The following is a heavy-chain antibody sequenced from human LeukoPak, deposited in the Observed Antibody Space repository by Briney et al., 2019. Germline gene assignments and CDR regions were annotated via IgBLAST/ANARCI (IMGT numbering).Heavy chain of an antibody. D-gene: IGHD7-27*01. CDR1: GYTLTELS. V-gene: IGHV1-24*01. J-gene: IGHJ4*02. CDR3: ARVGASSNNWGAFDY. Sequence: ASVKVSCKVSGYTLTELSMHWVRQAPGKGLEWMGGFDPEDGETIYAQKFQGRVTMTEDTSTDTAYMELNSLRAEDTAVYYCARVGASSNNWGAFDYWGQGTLVTVSS. CDR2: FDPEDGET.